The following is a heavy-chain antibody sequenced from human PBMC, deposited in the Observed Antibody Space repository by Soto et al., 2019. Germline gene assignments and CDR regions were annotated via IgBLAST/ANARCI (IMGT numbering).Heavy chain of an antibody. J-gene: IGHJ4*02. Sequence: ASAKVACKASGYTFTSCGISWVRQAPGQGLEWMGWISAYNGNTNYAQKLQGRVTMTTDTSTSTAYMELRSLRSDDTAVYYCATLPLPAARLFDYWGQGTLVTVSS. D-gene: IGHD2-2*01. V-gene: IGHV1-18*01. CDR2: ISAYNGNT. CDR1: GYTFTSCG. CDR3: ATLPLPAARLFDY.